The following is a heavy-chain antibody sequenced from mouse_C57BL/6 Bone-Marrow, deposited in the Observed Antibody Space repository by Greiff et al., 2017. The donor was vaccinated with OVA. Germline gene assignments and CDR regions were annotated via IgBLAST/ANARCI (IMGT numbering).Heavy chain of an antibody. CDR3: ASYDYDDDGYFDV. V-gene: IGHV1-61*01. Sequence: QVQLQQPGAELVRPGSSVKLSCKASGYTFTSYWMDWVKQRPGQGLEWIGNIYPSDSETHYNQKFKDKATLTVDKSSSTAYMQLSSLTSEDSAVYYCASYDYDDDGYFDVWGTGTTVTVSS. CDR1: GYTFTSYW. CDR2: IYPSDSET. D-gene: IGHD2-4*01. J-gene: IGHJ1*03.